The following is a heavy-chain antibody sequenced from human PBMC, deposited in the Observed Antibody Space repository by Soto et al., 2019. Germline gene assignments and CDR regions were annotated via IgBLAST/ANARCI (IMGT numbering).Heavy chain of an antibody. CDR1: GFTFSSYA. CDR3: AKDGSHSYSSSWYAPWFDP. CDR2: ISGSGGST. J-gene: IGHJ5*02. D-gene: IGHD6-13*01. Sequence: GGSLRLSCAASGFTFSSYAMSWVRQAPGKGLEWVSAISGSGGSTYYADSVKGRFTISRDNSKNTLYLQMNSLRAEDTAVYYCAKDGSHSYSSSWYAPWFDPWGQGTLVTVSS. V-gene: IGHV3-23*01.